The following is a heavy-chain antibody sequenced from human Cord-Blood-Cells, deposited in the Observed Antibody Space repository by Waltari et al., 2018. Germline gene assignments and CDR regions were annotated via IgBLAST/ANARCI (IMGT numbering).Heavy chain of an antibody. Sequence: QVQLQQWGAGRLKPSETLSLTCAVYGGSFSGYYWRWIRTPPGKGLEWIGEINHSGSTNYNPSLKSRVTISVDTSKNQFSLKLSSVTAADTAVYYCASCPSAAGTRSNWFDPWGQGTLVTVSS. CDR1: GGSFSGYY. J-gene: IGHJ5*02. CDR3: ASCPSAAGTRSNWFDP. V-gene: IGHV4-34*01. CDR2: INHSGST. D-gene: IGHD6-13*01.